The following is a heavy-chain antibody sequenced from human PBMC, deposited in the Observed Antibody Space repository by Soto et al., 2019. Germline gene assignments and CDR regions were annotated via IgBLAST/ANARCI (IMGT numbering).Heavy chain of an antibody. CDR3: ARVGSIAVAGESFDY. Sequence: ASVKVSCKASGYTFTSYDINWVRQATGQGLEWMGWMNPNNGNTGYAQKLQGRVTMTTDTSTSTAYMELRSLRSDDTAVYYCARVGSIAVAGESFDYWGQGTLVTVSS. J-gene: IGHJ4*02. CDR2: MNPNNGNT. CDR1: GYTFTSYD. D-gene: IGHD6-19*01. V-gene: IGHV1-8*01.